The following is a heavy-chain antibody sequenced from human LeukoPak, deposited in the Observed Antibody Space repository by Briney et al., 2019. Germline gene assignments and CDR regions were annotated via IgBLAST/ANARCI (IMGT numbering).Heavy chain of an antibody. Sequence: GGSLRLSCAASGFTFSTYAMHWVRQAPGKGLEWVAVIWYDGNNKYYADSVEGRFTISRDNSKNTLYLQMNSLRVEDTAVYYCARGSSSVTLPGDWGQGTLVTVSS. J-gene: IGHJ4*02. D-gene: IGHD2-2*01. CDR2: IWYDGNNK. V-gene: IGHV3-33*01. CDR1: GFTFSTYA. CDR3: ARGSSSVTLPGD.